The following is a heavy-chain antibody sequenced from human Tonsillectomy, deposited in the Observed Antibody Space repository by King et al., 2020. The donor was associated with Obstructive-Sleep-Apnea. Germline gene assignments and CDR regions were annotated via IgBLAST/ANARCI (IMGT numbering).Heavy chain of an antibody. J-gene: IGHJ4*02. V-gene: IGHV3-48*04. CDR2: MSRSGGAS. D-gene: IGHD1-14*01. CDR1: GFTLSGFN. CDR3: ARDPMTRGMTWYGFDY. Sequence: VQLVESGGGVVQTGGSLRLSCVGSGFTLSGFNMKWVRQVPGKGLECVSYMSRSGGASHYADSVGGRFTMSRDNAKNSVYLQMNSLTAEETAVYYCARDPMTRGMTWYGFDYWGRGTLVTVSS.